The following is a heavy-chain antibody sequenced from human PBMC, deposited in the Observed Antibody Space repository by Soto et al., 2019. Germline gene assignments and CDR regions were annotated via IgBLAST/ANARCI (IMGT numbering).Heavy chain of an antibody. CDR1: GYTFTSYG. V-gene: IGHV1-18*01. D-gene: IGHD3-16*02. CDR3: ARGSSWGSYRYTPDDY. CDR2: ISAYNGNT. Sequence: ASVKVSCKASGYTFTSYGISWVRQAPGQGLEWMGWISAYNGNTNYAQKLQGRVTMTTDTSTSTAYMELRSLGSDDTAVYYCARGSSWGSYRYTPDDYWGQGTLVTVSS. J-gene: IGHJ4*02.